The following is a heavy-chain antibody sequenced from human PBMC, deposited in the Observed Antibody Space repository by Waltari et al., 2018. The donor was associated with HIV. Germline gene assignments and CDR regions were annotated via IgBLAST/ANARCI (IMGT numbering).Heavy chain of an antibody. Sequence: EVQLVESGGGLVQPGGSLRLSCAASGSTFRSYWMHWVRQAPGKGLVVVSLNRMDGCNASYAKCGESRFTNARDNAKNTLYLEMNSRRAEDTAVYYCARREATVVRGVYYYGMDVWGQGTTVTVSS. CDR1: GSTFRSYW. J-gene: IGHJ6*02. D-gene: IGHD3-10*01. CDR3: ARREATVVRGVYYYGMDV. V-gene: IGHV3-74*01. CDR2: NRMDGCNA.